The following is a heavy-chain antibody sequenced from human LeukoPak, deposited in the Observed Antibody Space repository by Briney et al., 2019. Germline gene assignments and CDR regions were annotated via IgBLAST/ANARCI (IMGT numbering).Heavy chain of an antibody. CDR1: GFTFSSYT. V-gene: IGHV3-21*01. CDR3: ARDLSGGGLDY. CDR2: VSASSDI. Sequence: GGSLRLSCAASGFTFSSYTMNWVRQAPGKGLQWVSTVSASSDIHYSDSVKGRFTISRDNSKNTLYLQMGSLRAEDMAVYYCARDLSGGGLDYWGQGTLVTVSS. D-gene: IGHD3-10*01. J-gene: IGHJ4*02.